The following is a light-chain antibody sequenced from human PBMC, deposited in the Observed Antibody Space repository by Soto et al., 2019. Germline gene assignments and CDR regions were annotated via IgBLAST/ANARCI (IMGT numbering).Light chain of an antibody. Sequence: EIVLGQSPATLFLSPGERATLSCRDSESVSSYFAWYQQKPGQAPRLLICDASSRATGIPARFSGSGSGTDFTLTISSLEPEDFAVYYGQQRSNWPLTFGQGTKVDIK. J-gene: IGKJ1*01. CDR2: DAS. CDR3: QQRSNWPLT. CDR1: ESVSSY. V-gene: IGKV3-11*01.